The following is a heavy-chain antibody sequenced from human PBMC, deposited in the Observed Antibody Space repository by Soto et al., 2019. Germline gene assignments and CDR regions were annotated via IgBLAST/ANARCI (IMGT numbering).Heavy chain of an antibody. Sequence: SETLSLTCTVSGGSIRGYYWSWIRQSAGMGLEWIGRMHTSGSTNCNPSLKSRVTFSVDMSKNQISLKLTSVTAADTALYYCVRASMPKAHFDSWGQGTLVTVSS. V-gene: IGHV4-4*07. J-gene: IGHJ4*02. CDR3: VRASMPKAHFDS. CDR1: GGSIRGYY. CDR2: MHTSGST. D-gene: IGHD2-2*01.